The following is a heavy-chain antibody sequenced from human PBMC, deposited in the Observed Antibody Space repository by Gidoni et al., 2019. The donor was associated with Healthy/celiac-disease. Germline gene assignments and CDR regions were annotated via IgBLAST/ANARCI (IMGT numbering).Heavy chain of an antibody. J-gene: IGHJ3*02. V-gene: IGHV1-69*01. CDR3: AREEVRGNAFDI. Sequence: QVQLVQSGAEVKKPGSSVQVSCKASGGTFSSYAISWVRQAPGQGLEWMGGILPIFGTANYAQKFQGRITITADESTSTAYMELSSLRSEDTAVYYCAREEVRGNAFDIWGQGTMVTVSS. CDR1: GGTFSSYA. D-gene: IGHD3-10*01. CDR2: ILPIFGTA.